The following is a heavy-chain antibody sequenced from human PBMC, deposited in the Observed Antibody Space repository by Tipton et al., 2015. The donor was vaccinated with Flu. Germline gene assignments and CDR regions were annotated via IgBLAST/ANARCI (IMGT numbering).Heavy chain of an antibody. Sequence: QLVQSGAEVKKPGASVKVSCKASGYTFTGYYMHWVRQAPGQGLEWMGWISPNSGGTNYAQKFQGRVTMTRHTSISTAYMELGRLRSGGTAVYYCARARYCSSTSCYSDFDYWGQGTLVPVSS. V-gene: IGHV1-2*02. CDR1: GYTFTGYY. CDR3: ARARYCSSTSCYSDFDY. J-gene: IGHJ4*02. D-gene: IGHD2-2*01. CDR2: ISPNSGGT.